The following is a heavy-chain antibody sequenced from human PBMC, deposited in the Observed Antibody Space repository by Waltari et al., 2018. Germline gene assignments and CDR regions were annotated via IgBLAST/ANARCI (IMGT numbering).Heavy chain of an antibody. D-gene: IGHD3-3*01. CDR1: GVTISNAC. Sequence: EVQLVESGGGLVKPGGSLRLSCAASGVTISNACIIWVRQAPGKGLEWVGRVKSKSDGGTRDYSAPVKGRFTISRDDSENTLYLQMNSLKTEDTAVYYCTTLFGDFWSGYFFDFWGQGTLVTVSS. J-gene: IGHJ4*02. CDR2: VKSKSDGGTR. CDR3: TTLFGDFWSGYFFDF. V-gene: IGHV3-15*01.